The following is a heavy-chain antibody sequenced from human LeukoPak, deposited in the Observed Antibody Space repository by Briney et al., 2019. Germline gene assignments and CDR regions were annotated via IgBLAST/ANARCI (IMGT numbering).Heavy chain of an antibody. CDR2: IFSRSESI. CDR3: ARDFLHSSTSRPFDY. CDR1: GFTFGAYT. D-gene: IGHD2-2*01. V-gene: IGHV3-21*01. J-gene: IGHJ4*02. Sequence: GGSLRLFCAASGFTFGAYTMNWVRQSPGKGLEWVSCIFSRSESIFYADSVKGRFTISRDNAKNSLYLRMDSLRAEDTAVYYCARDFLHSSTSRPFDYWGQGTLVTVSS.